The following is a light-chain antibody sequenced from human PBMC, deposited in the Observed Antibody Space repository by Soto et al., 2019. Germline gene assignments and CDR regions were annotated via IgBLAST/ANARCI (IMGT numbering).Light chain of an antibody. Sequence: EVVMTQSPATLSVSQGERATLSCRASQSVGNYLAWYQQKPGQAPRLLIYVASTRATGIPARFSGSGSGTEFTLTINSLQSEDFAVYYCQQYNDWPPRWTFGQGTKVDIK. J-gene: IGKJ1*01. CDR2: VAS. V-gene: IGKV3-15*01. CDR3: QQYNDWPPRWT. CDR1: QSVGNY.